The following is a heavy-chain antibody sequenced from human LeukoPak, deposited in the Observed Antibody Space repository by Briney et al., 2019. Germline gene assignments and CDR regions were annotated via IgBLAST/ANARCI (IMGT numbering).Heavy chain of an antibody. J-gene: IGHJ3*02. CDR2: IYYRGST. V-gene: IGHV4-39*01. Sequence: SETPSLTCTVSGGSISTTSYFRGWIRQPPGKGLDWIGNIYYRGSTYYSPSLKSRVTISVDTSKNQFSLKLSSVTAADTAIYYCARLTNYGAMSAAFDIWGQGTVVAVSS. CDR3: ARLTNYGAMSAAFDI. CDR1: GGSISTTSYF. D-gene: IGHD4/OR15-4a*01.